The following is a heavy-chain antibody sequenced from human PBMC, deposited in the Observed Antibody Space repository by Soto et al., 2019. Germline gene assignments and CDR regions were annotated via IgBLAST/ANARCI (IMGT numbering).Heavy chain of an antibody. Sequence: AGGSLRLSFAASGFPFDDFALHWVRQVLGKGLEWVSSISWNSGNIGYADSVKGRFTTSRDNAKNSLYLQMNSLRPEDTALYYCVRSKGGYSYGTPFDYWGQGTLVTVSS. J-gene: IGHJ4*02. CDR1: GFPFDDFA. CDR2: ISWNSGNI. D-gene: IGHD5-18*01. CDR3: VRSKGGYSYGTPFDY. V-gene: IGHV3-9*01.